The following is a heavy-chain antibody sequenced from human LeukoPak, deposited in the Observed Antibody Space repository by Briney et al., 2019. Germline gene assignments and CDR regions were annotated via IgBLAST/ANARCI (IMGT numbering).Heavy chain of an antibody. Sequence: SGGSLRLSCAASGFTVSGNYMSWVRQAPGKGLEWVSLLYSGGSTYYADSVKGRFSISRDNFKNTLYLQMNSLRAEDTAVYYCASRDKGHYYGMDVWAKGPRSPSP. D-gene: IGHD5-24*01. CDR1: GFTVSGNY. V-gene: IGHV3-66*01. J-gene: IGHJ6*02. CDR2: LYSGGST. CDR3: ASRDKGHYYGMDV.